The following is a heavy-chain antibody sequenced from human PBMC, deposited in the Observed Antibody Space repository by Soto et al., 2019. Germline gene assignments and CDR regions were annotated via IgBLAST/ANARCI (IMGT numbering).Heavy chain of an antibody. D-gene: IGHD4-17*01. CDR2: ISYDGSNK. CDR1: GFTFSSYA. J-gene: IGHJ4*02. V-gene: IGHV3-30-3*01. Sequence: QVQLVESGGGVVQPGRSLRLSCAASGFTFSSYAMHWVRQAPGKRLEWVAVISYDGSNKYYADSVKGRFTISRDNSKNTLYLQMNSLRAEDTAVYYCARAGGDYGDYEDYWGQGTLVTVSS. CDR3: ARAGGDYGDYEDY.